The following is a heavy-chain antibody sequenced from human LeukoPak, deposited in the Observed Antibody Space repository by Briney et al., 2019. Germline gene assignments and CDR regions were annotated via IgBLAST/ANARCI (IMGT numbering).Heavy chain of an antibody. V-gene: IGHV3-74*01. CDR1: RFTFSNYW. J-gene: IGHJ4*02. CDR2: INNDGSST. Sequence: PGGSLRLSCAASRFTFSNYWMHWVRQAPGKGLVWVSRINNDGSSTSYADSVRGRFTISRDDAKNTLYLQMNSLRAEDTAVYYCARDTGSSSWFQFDYWGQGTLVTVSS. CDR3: ARDTGSSSWFQFDY. D-gene: IGHD6-13*01.